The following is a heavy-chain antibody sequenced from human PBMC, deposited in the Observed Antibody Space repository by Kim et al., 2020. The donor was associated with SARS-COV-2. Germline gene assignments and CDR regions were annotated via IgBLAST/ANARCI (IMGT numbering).Heavy chain of an antibody. D-gene: IGHD3-22*01. Sequence: ASVKVSCKASGDTFRRYGINWLRQAPGQGLEWMGWISPYNGNTNFAQKLQGRVTMTTETSTSTAYMELRSLRSDDTAVYYCARDYRPLVVVGTEGFDPWGQGTLVIVSS. V-gene: IGHV1-18*01. CDR3: ARDYRPLVVVGTEGFDP. CDR1: GDTFRRYG. J-gene: IGHJ5*02. CDR2: ISPYNGNT.